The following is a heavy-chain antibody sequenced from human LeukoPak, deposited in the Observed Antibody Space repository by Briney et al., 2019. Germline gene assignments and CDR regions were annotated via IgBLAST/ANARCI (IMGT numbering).Heavy chain of an antibody. V-gene: IGHV4-59*12. CDR1: GGSINSYY. Sequence: NPSETLSLTCIVSGGSINSYYWSWIRQSPGKGLEWIAYIYYTGSTNYNPSLKSRVTISVDTSKNQFSLKLSSVTAADTAVYYCAREVYYDFWSGYFHEAFDIWGQGTMVTVSS. D-gene: IGHD3-3*01. CDR3: AREVYYDFWSGYFHEAFDI. J-gene: IGHJ3*02. CDR2: IYYTGST.